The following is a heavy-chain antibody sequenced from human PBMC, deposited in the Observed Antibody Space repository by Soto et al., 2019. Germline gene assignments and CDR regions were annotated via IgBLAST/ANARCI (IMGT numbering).Heavy chain of an antibody. Sequence: SETLSLTCAVSGVSIINNYWTWIRQPAGKGLEWLGRVYSSGRTTYNPSLKSRLTMSVDTSKNQFSLHLSSVTAADTAVYYCARREDTFDFWGQGMLVTVSS. CDR3: ARREDTFDF. J-gene: IGHJ4*02. V-gene: IGHV4-4*07. CDR1: GVSIINNY. CDR2: VYSSGRT.